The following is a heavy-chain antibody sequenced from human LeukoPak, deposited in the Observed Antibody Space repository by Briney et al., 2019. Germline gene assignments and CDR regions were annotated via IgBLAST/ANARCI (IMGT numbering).Heavy chain of an antibody. CDR1: GYTFTGYY. Sequence: ASVKVSCKASGYTFTGYYMHWVRQAPGQGLEWMGWINPNSGGTNYAQKFQGRVTMTRDTSISTAYMELSRLRSDDTAVYYCARTAPPNVPAYYYYYMDVWGKGTTVTVSS. J-gene: IGHJ6*03. D-gene: IGHD2-2*01. CDR2: INPNSGGT. V-gene: IGHV1-2*02. CDR3: ARTAPPNVPAYYYYYMDV.